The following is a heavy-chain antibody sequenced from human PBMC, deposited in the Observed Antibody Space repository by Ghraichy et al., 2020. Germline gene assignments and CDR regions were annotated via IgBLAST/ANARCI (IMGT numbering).Heavy chain of an antibody. Sequence: LSLTCAASGFTFSSYWMHWVRQAPGKGLVWVSRINSDGSSTSYADSVKGRFTISRDNAKNTLYLQMNSLRAEDTAVYYCARAGHVNYYYYGMDVWGQGTTVTVSS. J-gene: IGHJ6*02. V-gene: IGHV3-74*01. CDR1: GFTFSSYW. D-gene: IGHD2/OR15-2a*01. CDR2: INSDGSST. CDR3: ARAGHVNYYYYGMDV.